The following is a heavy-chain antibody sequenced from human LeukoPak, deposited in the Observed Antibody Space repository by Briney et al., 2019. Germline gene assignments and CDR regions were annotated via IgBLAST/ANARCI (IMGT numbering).Heavy chain of an antibody. CDR1: GGSISSYY. CDR3: ARDYYGSGSYSPDYYYYYMDV. V-gene: IGHV4-59*01. CDR2: IYYSGST. J-gene: IGHJ6*03. D-gene: IGHD3-10*01. Sequence: PSETLSLTCTVSGGSISSYYWTWIRQPPGKGLEWIGYIYYSGSTNYNPSLKSRVTISVDTSKNQFSLKLSSVTAADTAVYYCARDYYGSGSYSPDYYYYYMDVWGKGTTVTISS.